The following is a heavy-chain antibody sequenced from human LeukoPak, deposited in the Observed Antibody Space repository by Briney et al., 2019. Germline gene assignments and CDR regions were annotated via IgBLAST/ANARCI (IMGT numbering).Heavy chain of an antibody. V-gene: IGHV3-30*18. CDR1: GFTFSSYG. D-gene: IGHD3-3*01. CDR3: AKDRPHTETFWARNDY. Sequence: GGSLRLSCAASGFTFSSYGMHWVRQAPGKGLEWVAVISYDGSNKYYADSVKGRFTISRDNSKNTLYLQMNSLRAEDTAVYYCAKDRPHTETFWARNDYWGQGTLVTVSS. J-gene: IGHJ4*02. CDR2: ISYDGSNK.